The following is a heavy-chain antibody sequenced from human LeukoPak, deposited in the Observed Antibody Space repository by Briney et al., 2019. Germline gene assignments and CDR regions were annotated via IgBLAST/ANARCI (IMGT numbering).Heavy chain of an antibody. CDR3: ARHAENRYYDFWSGYYSSYYYYYMDV. CDR1: GGSISSYY. CDR2: IYTSGST. Sequence: PSETLSLTCTVSGGSISSYYWSWIRQPAGKGLEWIGRIYTSGSTNYNPSLKSRVTISVDTSKNQFSLKLSSVTAADTAVYYCARHAENRYYDFWSGYYSSYYYYYMDVWGKGTTVTVSS. D-gene: IGHD3-3*01. V-gene: IGHV4-4*07. J-gene: IGHJ6*03.